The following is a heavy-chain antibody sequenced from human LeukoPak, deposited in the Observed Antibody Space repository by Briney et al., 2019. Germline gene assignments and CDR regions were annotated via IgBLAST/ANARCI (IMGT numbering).Heavy chain of an antibody. CDR2: IDGSGDSP. V-gene: IGHV3-23*01. Sequence: GGSLRLSCAASRIAFVNFAMSWVRRAPGKGLQWVAGIDGSGDSPYYADSVKGRFIISRDNSKNTLYLHMNTLRVDDTAVYYCASHKGFWGQGTLVTVSS. CDR3: ASHKGF. CDR1: RIAFVNFA. J-gene: IGHJ4*02.